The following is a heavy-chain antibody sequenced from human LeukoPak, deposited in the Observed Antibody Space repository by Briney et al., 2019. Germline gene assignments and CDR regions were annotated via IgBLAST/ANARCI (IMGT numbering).Heavy chain of an antibody. Sequence: GRSLRLSCAASGFTFSSYGMHWVRQAPGKGLEWVAVIWYDGSNKYYADSVKGRFTISRDNSKNTLYLQMNSLGAEDTAVYYCARDLVAAGTFDYWGQGTLVTVSS. CDR1: GFTFSSYG. D-gene: IGHD6-13*01. V-gene: IGHV3-33*01. J-gene: IGHJ4*02. CDR2: IWYDGSNK. CDR3: ARDLVAAGTFDY.